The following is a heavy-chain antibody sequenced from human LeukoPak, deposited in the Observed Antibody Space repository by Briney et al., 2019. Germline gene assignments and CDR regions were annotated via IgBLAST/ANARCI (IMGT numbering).Heavy chain of an antibody. Sequence: NTGGSLRLSCAASGFTFSSYSMNWVRQAPGKGLEWVSSIDTSSSYIYYADSVKGRFTISRDNAKNSLYLQMNSLRAEDTAVYSCARDRGRGVDFDYWGQGTLVTVSS. J-gene: IGHJ4*02. CDR3: ARDRGRGVDFDY. CDR2: IDTSSSYI. CDR1: GFTFSSYS. V-gene: IGHV3-21*01. D-gene: IGHD1-26*01.